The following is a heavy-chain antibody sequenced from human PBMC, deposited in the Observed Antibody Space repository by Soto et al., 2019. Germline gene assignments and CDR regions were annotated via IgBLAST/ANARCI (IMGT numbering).Heavy chain of an antibody. J-gene: IGHJ4*02. D-gene: IGHD3-3*01. CDR2: IWNDGSKR. V-gene: IGHV3-33*06. CDR3: VKGPAQTSNDDVGPLDY. CDR1: GFTFTTYT. Sequence: QLVQSGGGVVQPGRSLRLSCAASGFTFTTYTMQWVRQAPGKGLEWVSLIWNDGSKRYYADSVKGRFTISRDDSKNTIYLDMISLRVEDTAVYYCVKGPAQTSNDDVGPLDYWGQGTLVTVSS.